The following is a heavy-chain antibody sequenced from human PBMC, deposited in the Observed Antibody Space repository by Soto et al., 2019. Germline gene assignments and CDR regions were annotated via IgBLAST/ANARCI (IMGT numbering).Heavy chain of an antibody. CDR3: VKETYYYDVSSYYPLGS. J-gene: IGHJ5*02. D-gene: IGHD3-22*01. CDR2: ISRDGTNT. Sequence: GGSLRLSCAASGFTFDDYNMHWVRQAPGKGREWVSLISRDGTNTNYAESVKGRFTISRDNSKNSLYLQMNSLRTEDTALYYCVKETYYYDVSSYYPLGSWGQGTLVTVSS. CDR1: GFTFDDYN. V-gene: IGHV3-43*01.